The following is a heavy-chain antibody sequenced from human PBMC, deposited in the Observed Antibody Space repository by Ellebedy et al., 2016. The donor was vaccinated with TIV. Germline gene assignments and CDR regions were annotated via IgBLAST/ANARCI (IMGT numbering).Heavy chain of an antibody. CDR1: GFSFRENG. D-gene: IGHD2-2*01. CDR2: ISYDGRDR. CDR3: ARDRGSSTSFVNVGYFDY. Sequence: GESLKISXAASGFSFRENGMHWVRQASGKGVEWVAIISYDGRDRSSADSGRGRFTVSRDKSKNTLYLQMNSLRAEDTALYYCARDRGSSTSFVNVGYFDYWGQGTLVPVSS. J-gene: IGHJ4*02. V-gene: IGHV3-30*03.